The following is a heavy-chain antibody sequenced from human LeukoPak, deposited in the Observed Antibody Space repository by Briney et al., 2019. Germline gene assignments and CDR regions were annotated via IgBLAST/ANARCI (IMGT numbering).Heavy chain of an antibody. V-gene: IGHV4-38-2*02. Sequence: SETLSLTCTVSGYSFSSGYYWGWIRRPPGKGLEWIGSIYHSGSTYYNPSLKSRVTISVDTSKNQFSLKLSSVTAADTVVYYCARVYDSSGYPPCWGQGTLVTVSS. CDR2: IYHSGST. CDR1: GYSFSSGYY. D-gene: IGHD3-22*01. CDR3: ARVYDSSGYPPC. J-gene: IGHJ4*02.